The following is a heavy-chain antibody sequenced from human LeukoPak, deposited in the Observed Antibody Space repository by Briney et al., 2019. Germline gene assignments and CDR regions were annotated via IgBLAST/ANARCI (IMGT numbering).Heavy chain of an antibody. CDR2: ISAYNGNT. CDR1: GYTFTSYG. CDR3: ARDSYYDSSGYYSSEYFQH. V-gene: IGHV1-18*01. Sequence: ASVKVSCKASGYTFTSYGISWVRQAPGQGLEWMGWISAYNGNTNYAQKFQGRVTMTRDMSISTAYMELSRLRSDDTAVYYCARDSYYDSSGYYSSEYFQHWGQGTLVTVSS. J-gene: IGHJ1*01. D-gene: IGHD3-22*01.